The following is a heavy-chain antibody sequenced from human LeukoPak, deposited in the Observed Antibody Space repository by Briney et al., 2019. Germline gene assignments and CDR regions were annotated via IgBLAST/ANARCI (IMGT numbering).Heavy chain of an antibody. CDR2: IIGSSGST. D-gene: IGHD5-12*01. J-gene: IGHJ4*02. CDR3: AKGAYDYIEIAYFDY. CDR1: GFSFNNYA. V-gene: IGHV3-23*01. Sequence: AGSLRLSCVASGFSFNNYAMNWVRQAPGKGLEWVSLIIGSSGSTFYEDSVKGRFTISRDKSKTTLYLQMNSLRAEDTAVYYCAKGAYDYIEIAYFDYWGQGSLVTVSS.